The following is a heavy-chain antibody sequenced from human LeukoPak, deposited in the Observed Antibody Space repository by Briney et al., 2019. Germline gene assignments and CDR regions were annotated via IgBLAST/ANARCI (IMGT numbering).Heavy chain of an antibody. Sequence: PGGSLRLSCAAPVFTFSSYRMHWVRHAPGKGLVWVSRINSDVSSTSYADSVKGRFTISRDNAKNTLYLQMNSLRAEDTAVYYCARVRASYCSGGSCYPTDYYYGMDVWGQGTTVTVSS. CDR3: ARVRASYCSGGSCYPTDYYYGMDV. CDR1: VFTFSSYR. V-gene: IGHV3-74*01. CDR2: INSDVSST. D-gene: IGHD2-15*01. J-gene: IGHJ6*02.